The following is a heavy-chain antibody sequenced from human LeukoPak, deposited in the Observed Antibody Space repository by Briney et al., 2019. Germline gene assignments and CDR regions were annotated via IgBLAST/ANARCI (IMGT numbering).Heavy chain of an antibody. J-gene: IGHJ4*02. CDR3: VSVVGYTSGWYYDC. CDR1: DGSITSNH. D-gene: IGHD6-19*01. Sequence: SETLSLTCIVSDGSITSNHWGWIRQPPGEGLEWLGYITYSGRTNYNPSLKSRVTMSVDTSKNQFALKLSSVTAADTAVYYCVSVVGYTSGWYYDCWGQGILVIVSS. CDR2: ITYSGRT. V-gene: IGHV4-59*01.